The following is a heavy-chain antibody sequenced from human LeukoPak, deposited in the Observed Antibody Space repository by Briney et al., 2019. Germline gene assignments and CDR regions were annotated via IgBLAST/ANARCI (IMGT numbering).Heavy chain of an antibody. J-gene: IGHJ6*02. Sequence: GASVKVSCKVSGYTLTELSMHWVRQAPGKGLEGMGGFDPEDGETIYAQKFQGRVTMTEDTSTDTAYMELSSLRSEDTAVYYCATDAADTYSYGPGYYYGMDVWGQGTTVTVSS. V-gene: IGHV1-24*01. CDR1: GYTLTELS. CDR3: ATDAADTYSYGPGYYYGMDV. D-gene: IGHD5-18*01. CDR2: FDPEDGET.